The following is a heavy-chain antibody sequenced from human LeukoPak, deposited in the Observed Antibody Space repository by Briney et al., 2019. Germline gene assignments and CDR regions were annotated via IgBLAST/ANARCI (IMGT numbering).Heavy chain of an antibody. CDR2: IYHSGST. D-gene: IGHD6-13*01. V-gene: IGHV4-4*02. Sequence: SGTLSLTCAVSGGSISSSNWWSWVRQPPGKGLEWIGEIYHSGSTNYNPSLKSRVTISVDKSKNQFSLKLSSVTAADTAVYYCARRPGYSSSWYIRYNWFDPWGQGTLVTVSS. J-gene: IGHJ5*02. CDR3: ARRPGYSSSWYIRYNWFDP. CDR1: GGSISSSNW.